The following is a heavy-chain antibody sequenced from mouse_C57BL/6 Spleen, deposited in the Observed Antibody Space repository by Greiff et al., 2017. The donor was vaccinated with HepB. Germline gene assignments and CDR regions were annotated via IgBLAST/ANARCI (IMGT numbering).Heavy chain of an antibody. CDR3: ARERIYYGNTWFAY. D-gene: IGHD2-1*01. CDR1: GFTFSSYA. Sequence: EVMLVESGGGLVKPGGSLKLSCAASGFTFSSYAMSWVRQTPEKRLEWVATISDGGSYTYYPDNVKGRFTISRDNAKNNLYLQMSHLKSEDTAMYYCARERIYYGNTWFAYGGQGTLVTVSA. J-gene: IGHJ3*01. CDR2: ISDGGSYT. V-gene: IGHV5-4*01.